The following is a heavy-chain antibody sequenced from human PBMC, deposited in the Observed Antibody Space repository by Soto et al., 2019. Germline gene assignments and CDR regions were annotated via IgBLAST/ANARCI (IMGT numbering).Heavy chain of an antibody. D-gene: IGHD2-2*01. Sequence: GGSLRLSCAASGFTFSNYGMHWVRQAPGKGLEWVAVISYDGSNKYYADSVKGRFTISRDNSKNTLYLQMNSLRAEDTAVYYCAKAVGYCSRTSCRDYYFYYGMDVWGQGTTVTVSS. J-gene: IGHJ6*02. V-gene: IGHV3-30*18. CDR1: GFTFSNYG. CDR3: AKAVGYCSRTSCRDYYFYYGMDV. CDR2: ISYDGSNK.